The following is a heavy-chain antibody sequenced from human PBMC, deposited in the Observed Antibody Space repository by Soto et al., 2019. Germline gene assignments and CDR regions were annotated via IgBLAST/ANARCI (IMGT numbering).Heavy chain of an antibody. J-gene: IGHJ5*02. D-gene: IGHD4-4*01. CDR1: GYTFTGKY. V-gene: IGHV1-2*02. CDR2: INPNSGGT. CDR3: ARSPPGDSKTNWFDP. Sequence: ASVKVSCKASGYTFTGKYMHWVRQAPGQGLEWMGWINPNSGGTNYAQKFQGRVTMTRDTSISTVYMELRRLRSDDTAAYYCARSPPGDSKTNWFDPWGQGTLVTVSS.